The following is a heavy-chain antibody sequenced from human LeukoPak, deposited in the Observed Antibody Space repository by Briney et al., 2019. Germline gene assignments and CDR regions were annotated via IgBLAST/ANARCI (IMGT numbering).Heavy chain of an antibody. V-gene: IGHV3-33*01. CDR3: VTYYYVDAFDI. CDR1: GFTFSSYG. Sequence: PGGSLRLSCAASGFTFSSYGMHWVRQAPGKGLEWVAVIWYDGSNKYYADSVKGRFPISRDNSKNTLYLQMNSLRAEDTAVYYCVTYYYVDAFDIWGQGTMVTVSS. D-gene: IGHD3-10*02. J-gene: IGHJ3*02. CDR2: IWYDGSNK.